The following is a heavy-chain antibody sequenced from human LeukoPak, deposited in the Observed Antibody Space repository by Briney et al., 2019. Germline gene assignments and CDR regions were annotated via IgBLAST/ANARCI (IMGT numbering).Heavy chain of an antibody. Sequence: PGGSLRLSCAASGFTVSSNYMSWVRQAPGKGLEWVSCISSRGSYIYYADSVKGRFTISRDNAKNSLYLQMNSLRAEDTAVYYCTKDGRVASAATRPTYYYGMDVWGQGTTVIVSS. CDR1: GFTVSSNY. V-gene: IGHV3-21*01. J-gene: IGHJ6*02. CDR2: ISSRGSYI. CDR3: TKDGRVASAATRPTYYYGMDV. D-gene: IGHD2-15*01.